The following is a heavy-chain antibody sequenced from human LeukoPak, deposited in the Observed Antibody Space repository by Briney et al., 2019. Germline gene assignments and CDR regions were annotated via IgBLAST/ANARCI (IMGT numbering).Heavy chain of an antibody. CDR3: ARGWASSRRKAFDI. J-gene: IGHJ3*02. CDR2: VDQDGSEK. Sequence: RSGGSLRLSCAASGFTFSSYSMNWLRQAPGKGLEWVANVDQDGSEKYYVGSVKGRFTISRDNAKNSLYLQMNSLRVEDTAVYYCARGWASSRRKAFDIWGQGTMVTVSS. V-gene: IGHV3-7*03. D-gene: IGHD3-16*01. CDR1: GFTFSSYS.